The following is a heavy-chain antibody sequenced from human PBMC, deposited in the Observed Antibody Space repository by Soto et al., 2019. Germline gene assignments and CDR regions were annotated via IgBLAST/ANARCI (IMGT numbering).Heavy chain of an antibody. CDR2: VYYTGST. J-gene: IGHJ4*02. CDR3: ARSVAVPGAHIDY. D-gene: IGHD6-19*01. V-gene: IGHV4-59*01. CDR1: GGSISGSY. Sequence: LSLTCSVSGGSISGSYWSWIRQSPGKGLEWLGYVYYTGSTNYSPSLRSRVSISVDTSKNEFSLRLSSATAADTAVYFCARSVAVPGAHIDYWGQGTQVTVSS.